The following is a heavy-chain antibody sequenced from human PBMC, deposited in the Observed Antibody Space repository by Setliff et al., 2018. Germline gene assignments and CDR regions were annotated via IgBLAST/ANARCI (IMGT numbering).Heavy chain of an antibody. CDR3: AKNGFGVVALGVNNWFDP. CDR2: ISRGGSTI. V-gene: IGHV3-48*03. CDR1: GFTFSSYE. J-gene: IGHJ5*02. Sequence: LRLSCAASGFTFSSYEMNWVRQAPGKGLEWVSYISRGGSTIYYADSVKGRFTISRDNAKSSLYLQMNSLRAEDTAVYYCAKNGFGVVALGVNNWFDPWGQGTLVTVSS. D-gene: IGHD3-10*01.